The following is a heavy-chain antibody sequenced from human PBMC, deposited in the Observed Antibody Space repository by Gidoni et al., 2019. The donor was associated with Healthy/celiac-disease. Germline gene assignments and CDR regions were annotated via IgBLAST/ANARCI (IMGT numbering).Heavy chain of an antibody. CDR3: ARGFHYYDSSGRHWFDP. CDR2: IIPIFGTA. J-gene: IGHJ5*02. Sequence: QVQLVQSGAEVKKPGSSVKVSCKASGGTFSSYAISWVRQAPGQGLDWMGGIIPIFGTANYAQKFQGRVTITADESTSTAYMELSSLRSEDTAVYYCARGFHYYDSSGRHWFDPWGQGTLVTVSS. V-gene: IGHV1-69*01. D-gene: IGHD3-22*01. CDR1: GGTFSSYA.